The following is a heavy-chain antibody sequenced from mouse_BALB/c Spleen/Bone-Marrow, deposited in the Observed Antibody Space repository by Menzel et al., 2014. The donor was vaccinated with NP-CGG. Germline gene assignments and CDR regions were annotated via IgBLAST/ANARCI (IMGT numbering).Heavy chain of an antibody. CDR3: TRHGFSG. V-gene: IGHV1-9*01. CDR2: ILPGSSNT. J-gene: IGHJ3*01. Sequence: SGHPLMLIEASALISCEAPGYTFCIYLLERVKKGPGHGLGWIGEILPGSSNTHYNEKFKGKATFTADTSSNTAYMQLSSLTSEDSAVYYCTRHGFSGWGQWTLVRVSA. CDR1: GYTFCIYL.